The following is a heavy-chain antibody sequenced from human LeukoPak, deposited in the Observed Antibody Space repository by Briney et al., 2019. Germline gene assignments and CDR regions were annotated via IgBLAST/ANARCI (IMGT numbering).Heavy chain of an antibody. CDR3: VAFSPYF. CDR2: IYSGGTT. J-gene: IGHJ4*02. Sequence: GGSLRLSCAASGFTVSSNYMSWVRQAPGKGLEWVSVIYSGGTTYYADSVMGRFTVSRDNSKNTLYLQMNSLRAEDTAVYYCVAFSPYFWGQGTLVTVSS. V-gene: IGHV3-53*01. D-gene: IGHD2-21*01. CDR1: GFTVSSNY.